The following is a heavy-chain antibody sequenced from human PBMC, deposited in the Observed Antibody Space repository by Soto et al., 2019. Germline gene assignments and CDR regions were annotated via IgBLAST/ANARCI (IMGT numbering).Heavy chain of an antibody. CDR3: ARAVGAGKAPYGSNSYYFDY. V-gene: IGHV3-30*03. Sequence: PGGSLRLSCAASGFTFSSYGMHWVRQAPGKGLEWVAVISYDGSNKYYADSVKGRFTISRDNSKNTLYLQMNSLRAEDTAVYYCARAVGAGKAPYGSNSYYFDYWGQGTLVTVSS. D-gene: IGHD4-17*01. CDR2: ISYDGSNK. J-gene: IGHJ4*02. CDR1: GFTFSSYG.